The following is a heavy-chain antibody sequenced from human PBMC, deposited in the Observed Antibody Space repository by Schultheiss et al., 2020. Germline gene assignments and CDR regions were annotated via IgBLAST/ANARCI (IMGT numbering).Heavy chain of an antibody. Sequence: GGSLRLSCAASGFTFSSYAMSWVRQAPGKGLEWVSAISGSGGSTYYADSVKGRFTISRDNSKNTLYLQMNSLRAEDTAVYYCARDPFGGGYYYYGMDVWGQGTTVTVSS. CDR1: GFTFSSYA. CDR2: ISGSGGST. J-gene: IGHJ6*02. V-gene: IGHV3-23*01. CDR3: ARDPFGGGYYYYGMDV. D-gene: IGHD3-16*01.